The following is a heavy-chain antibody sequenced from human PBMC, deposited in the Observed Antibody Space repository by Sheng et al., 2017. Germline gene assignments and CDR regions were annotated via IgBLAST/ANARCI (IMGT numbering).Heavy chain of an antibody. CDR1: GGTFSRFA. Sequence: EQMVQSGAEVKKPGSSVTVSCKTSGGTFSRFALSWVRQAPGQGPEWMGGIIPMTEIPNYAQKFEGRVTITADESTTTSSMELSGLTSEDTAVYYCATDRDRSSWSLDFWGQGTLVTVSS. CDR2: IIPMTEIP. J-gene: IGHJ4*02. CDR3: ATDRDRSSWSLDF. D-gene: IGHD3-22*01. V-gene: IGHV1-69*01.